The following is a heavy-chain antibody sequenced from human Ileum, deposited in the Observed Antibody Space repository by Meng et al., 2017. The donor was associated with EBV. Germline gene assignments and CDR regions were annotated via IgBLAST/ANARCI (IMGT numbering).Heavy chain of an antibody. CDR3: ARTYYGSYGFDY. Sequence: VQLVQSGAEVKKPGASVKGSCKAPGYRFTAFGISWVRQAPGQGPEWMGWITTYNGDTKYAQKFQGRVTMTRETSTNTAYMELTSLRSDDTAVYYCARTYYGSYGFDYWGQGTLVTVSS. J-gene: IGHJ4*02. CDR2: ITTYNGDT. D-gene: IGHD3-10*01. CDR1: GYRFTAFG. V-gene: IGHV1-18*01.